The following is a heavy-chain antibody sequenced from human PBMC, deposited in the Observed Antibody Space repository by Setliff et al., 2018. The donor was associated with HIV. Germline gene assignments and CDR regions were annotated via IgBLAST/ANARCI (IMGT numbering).Heavy chain of an antibody. J-gene: IGHJ5*02. CDR3: ARGLGIAAAGSRRQDNWFDP. V-gene: IGHV4-38-2*02. CDR1: GGSISSHC. CDR2: IYHSGRT. D-gene: IGHD6-13*01. Sequence: SETLSLTCTVSGGSISSHCWIWIRQPPGKGLDWIGSIYHSGRTYYNPSLKSRVTKSVDTSKNQFSLSLSSVTAADTAMYYCARGLGIAAAGSRRQDNWFDPWGQGTLVTVSS.